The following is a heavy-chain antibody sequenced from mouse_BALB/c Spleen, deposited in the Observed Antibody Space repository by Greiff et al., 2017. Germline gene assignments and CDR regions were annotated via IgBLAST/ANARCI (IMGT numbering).Heavy chain of an antibody. V-gene: IGHV5-4*02. Sequence: EVKLVESGGGLVKPGGSLKLSCAGSGFTFSDYYMYWVRQTPEKRLEWVATISDGGSYTYYPDSVKGRFTISRDNAKNNLYLQMGSLKSEDTAMYYCARSGYGYSDYWGQGTTLTVSS. CDR1: GFTFSDYY. CDR2: ISDGGSYT. D-gene: IGHD1-1*01. J-gene: IGHJ2*01. CDR3: ARSGYGYSDY.